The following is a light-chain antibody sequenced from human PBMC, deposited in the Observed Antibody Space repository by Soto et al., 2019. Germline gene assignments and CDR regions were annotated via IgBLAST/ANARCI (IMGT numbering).Light chain of an antibody. Sequence: EIVMTQSPATLSVSPGERATLSCRASQSVTSKLAWYQQRPGQAPRLLIYGASTRATGIPARFSGSGSGTEFTLTISSLQSEDFAVYYCQQYDSSPLYTFGQGTKLEIK. CDR1: QSVTSK. V-gene: IGKV3-15*01. J-gene: IGKJ2*01. CDR2: GAS. CDR3: QQYDSSPLYT.